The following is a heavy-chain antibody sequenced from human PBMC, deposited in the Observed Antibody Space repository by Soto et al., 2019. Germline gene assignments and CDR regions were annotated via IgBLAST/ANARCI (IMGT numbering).Heavy chain of an antibody. Sequence: SETLSLTCTVSGGSMISYYWSWIRQPPGRGLEWIGFIYYAGSTKYNPSLNSRVTISVDTSKNQFSLTVTSVTAADTAVYYCARLHCDRPHSVSTHPRGQETLVTVSS. CDR2: IYYAGST. CDR1: GGSMISYY. V-gene: IGHV4-59*08. CDR3: ARLHCDRPHSVSTHP. D-gene: IGHD2-21*01. J-gene: IGHJ5*02.